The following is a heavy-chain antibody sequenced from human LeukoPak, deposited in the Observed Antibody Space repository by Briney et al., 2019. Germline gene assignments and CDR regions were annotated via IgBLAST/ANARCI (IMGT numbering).Heavy chain of an antibody. CDR2: ISSSGSTI. J-gene: IGHJ5*02. CDR3: AREGGPYIWSYMGQENWFDP. Sequence: AGGSLRLSCAASGFTFSDYYMSWIRQAPGKGLEWVSYISSSGSTIYYADSVKGRFTISRDNAKNSLYLQMNSLRAEDTAVYYCAREGGPYIWSYMGQENWFDPWGQGTLVTVSS. CDR1: GFTFSDYY. D-gene: IGHD1-26*01. V-gene: IGHV3-11*04.